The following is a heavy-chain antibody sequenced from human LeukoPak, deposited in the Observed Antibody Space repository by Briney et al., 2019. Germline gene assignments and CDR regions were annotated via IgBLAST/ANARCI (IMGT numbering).Heavy chain of an antibody. Sequence: GGSLRLSCTASGFIFSTYSMRWVRQAPGKGLEWVSVIYSGGSTYYADSVKGRFTISRDNSKNTLYLQMNSLRAEDTAVYYCARVYYGSGTYPYYFDYWGQGTLVTVSS. V-gene: IGHV3-53*01. CDR1: GFIFSTYS. CDR2: IYSGGST. J-gene: IGHJ4*02. D-gene: IGHD3-10*01. CDR3: ARVYYGSGTYPYYFDY.